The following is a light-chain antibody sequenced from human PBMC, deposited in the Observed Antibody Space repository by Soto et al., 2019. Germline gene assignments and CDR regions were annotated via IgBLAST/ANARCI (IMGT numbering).Light chain of an antibody. CDR2: EGS. Sequence: QSAMAQPASVSGSPGQSITISCTGTSSDVGNYNLVSWYQQHPGKAPKFMIYEGSKRPSGVSNRFSGSTSGNTASLTISGLQAEDEAHYYCCSYERSSTYVSGTGTKVTVL. CDR3: CSYERSSTYV. J-gene: IGLJ1*01. V-gene: IGLV2-23*01. CDR1: SSDVGNYNL.